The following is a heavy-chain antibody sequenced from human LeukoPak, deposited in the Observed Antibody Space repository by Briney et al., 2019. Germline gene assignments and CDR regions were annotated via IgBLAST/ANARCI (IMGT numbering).Heavy chain of an antibody. CDR2: IYYSGST. V-gene: IGHV4-39*07. CDR1: GGSISSSSYY. Sequence: SETLSLTCTVSGGSISSSSYYWGWIRQPPGKGLEWIGSIYYSGSTYYNPSLKSRVTISVDTSKNQFSLKLSSVTAADTAVYYCARQHSDVSGSYRDAFDIWGQGTMVTVSS. CDR3: ARQHSDVSGSYRDAFDI. J-gene: IGHJ3*02. D-gene: IGHD1-26*01.